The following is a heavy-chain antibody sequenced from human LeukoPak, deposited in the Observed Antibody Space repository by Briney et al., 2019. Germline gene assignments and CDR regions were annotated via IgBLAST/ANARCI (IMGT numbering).Heavy chain of an antibody. J-gene: IGHJ4*02. CDR2: IYSGGST. CDR3: AREDDFVWRY. D-gene: IGHD3-16*01. V-gene: IGHV3-66*01. CDR1: GFTVSSNY. Sequence: PGGSLRLSCAASGFTVSSNYMSWVRQAPGKGLEWVSVIYSGGSTYYADSVKGRFTISRDNSKNTLYLQMNSLRVEDTAVYYCAREDDFVWRYWGQGTLVTVSS.